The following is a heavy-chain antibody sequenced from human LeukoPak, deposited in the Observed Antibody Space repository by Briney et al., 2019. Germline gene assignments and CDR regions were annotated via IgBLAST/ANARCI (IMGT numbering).Heavy chain of an antibody. CDR3: ARVMAGTDDVFDI. CDR1: GFTVSSNY. V-gene: IGHV3-66*01. CDR2: IYGGGST. D-gene: IGHD6-19*01. J-gene: IGHJ3*02. Sequence: GGSLRLSCAASGFTVSSNYMSWVRQAPGKGLEWVSIIYGGGSTYFADSVKGRFTISRDNSKNTLYLQMNSRRAEDAAVYYCARVMAGTDDVFDIWGQGTVVTVSS.